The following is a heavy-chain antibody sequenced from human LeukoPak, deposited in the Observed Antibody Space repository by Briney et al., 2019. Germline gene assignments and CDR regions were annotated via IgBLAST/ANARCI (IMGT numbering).Heavy chain of an antibody. D-gene: IGHD3-22*01. Sequence: GGSLRLSCAASGFNFSSYLMHWVRPAPGKGLVWVARINSDGSSTSYADSVKGRFAISRDNAKNTLYLQMNSLRVEDTAVYYCARVYYYDSSGPPGGYWGQGTLVTVSS. CDR3: ARVYYYDSSGPPGGY. J-gene: IGHJ4*02. V-gene: IGHV3-74*01. CDR2: INSDGSST. CDR1: GFNFSSYL.